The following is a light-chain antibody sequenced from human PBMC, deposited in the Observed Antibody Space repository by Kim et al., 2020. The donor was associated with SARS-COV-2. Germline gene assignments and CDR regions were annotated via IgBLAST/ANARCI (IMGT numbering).Light chain of an antibody. J-gene: IGKJ2*01. CDR1: QTLLYDSNNKNY. CDR2: WAS. Sequence: DIVMTQSPDSLAVSLGERATINCRSSQTLLYDSNNKNYLAWYQQKPGQPPKLLISWASTRESGVPDRFSGSGSGTDFSLTISSMQAEDVADYYCQQYCGTPYSFGQGTKLEI. V-gene: IGKV4-1*01. CDR3: QQYCGTPYS.